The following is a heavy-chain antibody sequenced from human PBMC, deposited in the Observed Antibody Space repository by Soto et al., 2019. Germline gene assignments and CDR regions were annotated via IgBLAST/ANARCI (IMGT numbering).Heavy chain of an antibody. J-gene: IGHJ3*02. CDR3: ARGGVVVPAANAGAFDI. Sequence: QVQLQESGPGLVKPSQTLSLTCTVSGGSISSGGYYWSWIRQHPGKGLEWIGYIYYSGSTYYNPSLKSRVTISVDTSKNQFSLKLSSVTAADTAVYYCARGGVVVPAANAGAFDIWGQGTMVTVSS. V-gene: IGHV4-31*03. CDR1: GGSISSGGYY. CDR2: IYYSGST. D-gene: IGHD2-2*01.